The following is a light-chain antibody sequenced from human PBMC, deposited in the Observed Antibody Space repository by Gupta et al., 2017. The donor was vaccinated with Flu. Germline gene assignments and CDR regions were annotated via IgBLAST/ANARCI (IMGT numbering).Light chain of an antibody. J-gene: IGKJ2*02. CDR3: HQGYSTPRT. CDR2: AAS. V-gene: IGKV1-39*01. Sequence: PSSLSASVGDSVTITCRASQIVSNFLNWYQQKPGKAPRLLIYAASTLQSGVPSRFSGSGSGTEFTLTISRLQPEDFATYYCHQGYSTPRTFGQGTTVDIK. CDR1: QIVSNF.